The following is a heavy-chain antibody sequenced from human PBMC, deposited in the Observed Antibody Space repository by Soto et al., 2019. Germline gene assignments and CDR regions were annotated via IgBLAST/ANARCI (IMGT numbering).Heavy chain of an antibody. D-gene: IGHD6-13*01. CDR1: GGSISSSDYY. CDR3: AGNRGMSAAGTQGWFDP. J-gene: IGHJ5*02. Sequence: SETLSLTCTLSGGSISSSDYYWGWIRQPPGRGLEWIGSIYYSGHTYFNVSLRSRVSISIDTSKHQFSLTLRSMTAADTAIYYCAGNRGMSAAGTQGWFDPWGRGTLVTVSS. V-gene: IGHV4-39*01. CDR2: IYYSGHT.